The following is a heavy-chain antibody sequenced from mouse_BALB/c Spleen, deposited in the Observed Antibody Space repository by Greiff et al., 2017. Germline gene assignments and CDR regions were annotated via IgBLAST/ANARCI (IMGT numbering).Heavy chain of an antibody. V-gene: IGHV2-9*02. Sequence: QVHVKQSGPGLVAPSQSLSITCTVSGFSLTSYGVHWVRQPPGKGLEWLGVIWAGGSTNYNSALMSRLSISKDNSKSQVFLKMNSLQTDDTAMYYCAAPYAMDYWGQGTSVTVSS. CDR2: IWAGGST. J-gene: IGHJ4*01. CDR3: AAPYAMDY. CDR1: GFSLTSYG.